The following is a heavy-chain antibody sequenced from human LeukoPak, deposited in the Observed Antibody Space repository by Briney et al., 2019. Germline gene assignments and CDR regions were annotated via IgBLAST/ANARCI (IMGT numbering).Heavy chain of an antibody. CDR2: ISYDGSNK. Sequence: GGSLRLSCAASGFTFSSYAMHWVRQAPGKGLEWVAVISYDGSNKYYADSVKGRFTISRDNSKNTLYLQMNSLRAEDTAVYCCASSPDYGDYNRYYYGMDVWGQGTTVTVSS. CDR1: GFTFSSYA. CDR3: ASSPDYGDYNRYYYGMDV. D-gene: IGHD4-17*01. V-gene: IGHV3-30-3*01. J-gene: IGHJ6*02.